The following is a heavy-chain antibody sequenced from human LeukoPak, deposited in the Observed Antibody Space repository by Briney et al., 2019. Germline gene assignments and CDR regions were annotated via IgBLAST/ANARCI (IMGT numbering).Heavy chain of an antibody. V-gene: IGHV3-7*01. D-gene: IGHD5-24*01. CDR1: GGSISSRNYY. J-gene: IGHJ5*02. Sequence: ETLSLTCTVSGGSISSRNYYWGWIRQPPGKGLEWVANINQDGSEKYYVDSVEGRFTISRDNAKNSLYLQMNSLRAEDTAVYYCARDVATISNWFDPWGQGTLVTVSS. CDR2: INQDGSEK. CDR3: ARDVATISNWFDP.